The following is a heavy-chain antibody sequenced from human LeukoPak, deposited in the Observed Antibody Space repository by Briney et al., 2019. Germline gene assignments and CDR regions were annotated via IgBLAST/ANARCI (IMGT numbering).Heavy chain of an antibody. CDR3: ARAGTGFGELTGGAFDI. V-gene: IGHV4-39*07. CDR1: GVSISSSSYY. J-gene: IGHJ3*02. Sequence: SETLSLTCTVSGVSISSSSYYWGWIRQPPGKGLEGIVSIYYSGCTYYNPSLKSRVTISVDTSKHQFSLKLSSVTAADTAVYYCARAGTGFGELTGGAFDIWGQGTMVTVSS. CDR2: IYYSGCT. D-gene: IGHD3-10*01.